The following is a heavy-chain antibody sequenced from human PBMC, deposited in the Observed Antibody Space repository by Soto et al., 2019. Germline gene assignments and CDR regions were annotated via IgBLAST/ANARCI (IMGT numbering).Heavy chain of an antibody. CDR1: GFTFSRYA. V-gene: IGHV3-23*01. J-gene: IGHJ4*02. CDR3: AKERSSFVYSSSSPFDY. CDR2: ISGTGDST. Sequence: GGSLRLSCAASGFTFSRYAMSWVRQAPGKGLEWVSGISGTGDSTYYADSVKGRFTISRDNSKNTVYLQMNSLRAEGTAIYHCAKERSSFVYSSSSPFDYWGQGTLVTVSS. D-gene: IGHD6-6*01.